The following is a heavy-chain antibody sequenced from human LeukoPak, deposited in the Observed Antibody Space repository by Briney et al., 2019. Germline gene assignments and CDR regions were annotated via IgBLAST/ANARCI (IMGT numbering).Heavy chain of an antibody. D-gene: IGHD2-15*01. CDR2: IYYSGST. J-gene: IGHJ5*02. CDR3: ARRGVFRYCSGGSCYSVRFWFDP. V-gene: IGHV4-39*07. CDR1: GGSISSSSYY. Sequence: SETLSLTCTVSGGSISSSSYYWGWIRQPPGKGLEWIGSIYYSGSTYYNPSLKSRVTISVDTSKNQFSLKLSSVTAADTAVYYCARRGVFRYCSGGSCYSVRFWFDPWGQGTLVTVSS.